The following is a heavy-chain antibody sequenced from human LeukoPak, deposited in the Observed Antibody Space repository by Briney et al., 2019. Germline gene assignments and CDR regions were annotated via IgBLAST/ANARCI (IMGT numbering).Heavy chain of an antibody. D-gene: IGHD1-26*01. J-gene: IGHJ4*02. CDR3: ARAGWELDY. Sequence: GGSLTLSCAASGFTPTTYSMSWAPQAPWKGLEWVSSISSSSSCIYYADSVKGRFTISRDNAKNSLYLQMNSLRAEDTAVYYCARAGWELDYWGQGTLVTVSS. CDR2: ISSSSSCI. CDR1: GFTPTTYS. V-gene: IGHV3-21*01.